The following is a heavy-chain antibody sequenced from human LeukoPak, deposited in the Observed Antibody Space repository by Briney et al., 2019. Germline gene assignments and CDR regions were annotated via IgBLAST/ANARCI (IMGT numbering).Heavy chain of an antibody. Sequence: PGGSLRLSCAASGFTFSSYAMHWVRQAPGKGLEWVAVISYDGSNKYYADSVKGRFTISRDNSKNTLYLQMNSLRAEDTAVYYCARDYTYYYDSSGLPDYWGRGTLVTVSS. CDR3: ARDYTYYYDSSGLPDY. CDR2: ISYDGSNK. V-gene: IGHV3-30-3*01. D-gene: IGHD3-22*01. J-gene: IGHJ4*02. CDR1: GFTFSSYA.